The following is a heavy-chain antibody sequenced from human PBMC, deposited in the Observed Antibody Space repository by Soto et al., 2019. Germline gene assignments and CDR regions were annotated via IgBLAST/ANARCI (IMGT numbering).Heavy chain of an antibody. J-gene: IGHJ6*02. CDR3: ARTRPIAARSNRYYYGMDV. CDR2: MNPNSGNT. V-gene: IGHV1-8*01. D-gene: IGHD6-6*01. CDR1: GYTFTSYD. Sequence: QVQLVQSGAEVKKPGASVKVSCKASGYTFTSYDINWVRQATGQGLEWMGWMNPNSGNTGYAQKFQGRVTMTRNTSIRTDYMELSSLRSEDTAVYYCARTRPIAARSNRYYYGMDVWGQGTTVTVSS.